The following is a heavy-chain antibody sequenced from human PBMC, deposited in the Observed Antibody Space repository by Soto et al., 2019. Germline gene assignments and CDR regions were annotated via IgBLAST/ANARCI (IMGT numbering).Heavy chain of an antibody. CDR2: INHSGST. CDR1: GGSFSGYY. CDR3: ARGRLTITIFGAVTDLNWFDP. J-gene: IGHJ5*02. V-gene: IGHV4-34*01. D-gene: IGHD3-3*01. Sequence: PSETLSLTCAVYGGSFSGYYWSWIRQPPGKGLEWIGEINHSGSTNYNPSLKSRVTISVDTSKNQFSLKLSSVTAADTAVYYCARGRLTITIFGAVTDLNWFDPWGQGTLVTVSS.